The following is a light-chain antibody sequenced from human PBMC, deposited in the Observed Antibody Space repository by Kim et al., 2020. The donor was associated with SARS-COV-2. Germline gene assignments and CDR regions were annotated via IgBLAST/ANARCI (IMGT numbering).Light chain of an antibody. V-gene: IGLV2-23*01. CDR2: EGS. CDR3: CSYAGSSTYA. J-gene: IGLJ1*01. Sequence: GQSITISCTGTSSDVGSYNLVSWYRQHPGKAPKLLIYEGSKRPSGVSNRFSGSKSGNTASLTISGLQAEDEADYYCCSYAGSSTYAFGTGTKVTVL. CDR1: SSDVGSYNL.